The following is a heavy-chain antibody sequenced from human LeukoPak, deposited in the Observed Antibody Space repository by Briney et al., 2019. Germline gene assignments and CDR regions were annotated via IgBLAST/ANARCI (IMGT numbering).Heavy chain of an antibody. D-gene: IGHD6-19*01. CDR1: GFTFDDYA. CDR3: AKSIGSSGWYGSDY. CDR2: ISWNSGSI. Sequence: GGSLRLSCAASGFTFDDYAMHWVRQAPGKGLEWVSGISWNSGSIGYADSVKGRFTTSRDNAKNSLYLQMNSLRAEDTALYYCAKSIGSSGWYGSDYWGQGTLVTVSS. J-gene: IGHJ4*02. V-gene: IGHV3-9*01.